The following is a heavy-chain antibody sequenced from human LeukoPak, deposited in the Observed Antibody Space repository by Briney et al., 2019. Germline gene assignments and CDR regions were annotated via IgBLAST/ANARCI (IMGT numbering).Heavy chain of an antibody. V-gene: IGHV4-31*03. D-gene: IGHD2-2*01. CDR1: GGSLSSGGYY. Sequence: SQALSLTCIVSGGSLSSGGYYWSWIRQHPGKGLEWIGYIYYSGSTYYNPSLKSRVTISVDTSKNQFSLKLSSVTAADTAVYYCAGDRVYCSSTSCYRWFDPWGQGTLVTVSS. CDR2: IYYSGST. CDR3: AGDRVYCSSTSCYRWFDP. J-gene: IGHJ5*02.